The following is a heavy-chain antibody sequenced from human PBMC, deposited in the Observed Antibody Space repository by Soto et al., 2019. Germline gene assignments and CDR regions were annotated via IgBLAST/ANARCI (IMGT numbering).Heavy chain of an antibody. CDR3: ARRERHQDSSGVFDP. Sequence: SGNLYLTFSVYGSSISSFTYYWGWIRQPPGKGLEWIGTVYYNENTYYNPSLKSRVTITVDTAKNQFSLNLRSVTAADTALYFCARRERHQDSSGVFDPRCPGILFAV. V-gene: IGHV4-39*01. CDR1: GSSISSFTYY. CDR2: VYYNENT. J-gene: IGHJ4*02. D-gene: IGHD1-1*01.